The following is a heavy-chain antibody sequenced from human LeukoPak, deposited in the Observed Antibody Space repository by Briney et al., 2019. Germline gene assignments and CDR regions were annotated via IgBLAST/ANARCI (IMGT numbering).Heavy chain of an antibody. Sequence: SETLSLTCTVSGDSISSTTSYWGWIRQLPGRGLECIGTLYYNRDTHYNPSLKSRATISLDPSNNQLSLHLTSVTAADTAVYCCVRDQPGDEADAFDIWGQGTMVTVSS. CDR3: VRDQPGDEADAFDI. CDR1: GDSISSTTSY. V-gene: IGHV4-39*07. CDR2: LYYNRDT. D-gene: IGHD5-24*01. J-gene: IGHJ3*02.